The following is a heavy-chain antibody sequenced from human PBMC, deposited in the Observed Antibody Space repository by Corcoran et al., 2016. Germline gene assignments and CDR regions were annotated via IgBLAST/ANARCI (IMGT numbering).Heavy chain of an antibody. J-gene: IGHJ3*02. CDR2: INAGNGNT. CDR3: AGGRTYYYDSSGYHPDAFDI. CDR1: GYTFTSYA. D-gene: IGHD3-22*01. V-gene: IGHV1-3*01. Sequence: QVQLVQSGAEVKKPGASVKVSCKASGYTFTSYAMHWVRQAPGQRLEWMGWINAGNGNTKYSQKFQGRVTITRDTSASTAYMELSSLRSEDTAVYYCAGGRTYYYDSSGYHPDAFDIWGHGTMVTVSS.